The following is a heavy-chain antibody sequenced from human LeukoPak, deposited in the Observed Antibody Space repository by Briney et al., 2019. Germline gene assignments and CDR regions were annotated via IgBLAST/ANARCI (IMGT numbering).Heavy chain of an antibody. Sequence: SETLSLTCTVSGGSISSYYWNWMRQPPGKGLEWRGHIYYSGTTNYNPSLKSRVTISLDTSKNQFSLKLSSVTAADTAVYYCARGDTMLRGVIDEIDPWGQGTLVTVSS. V-gene: IGHV4-59*01. CDR2: IYYSGTT. J-gene: IGHJ5*02. CDR1: GGSISSYY. CDR3: ARGDTMLRGVIDEIDP. D-gene: IGHD3-10*01.